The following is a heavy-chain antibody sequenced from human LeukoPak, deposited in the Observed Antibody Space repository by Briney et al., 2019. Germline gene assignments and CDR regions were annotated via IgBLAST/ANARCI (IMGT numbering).Heavy chain of an antibody. CDR3: ARAPDAAGTQHFDY. J-gene: IGHJ4*02. CDR1: GGSISSGGYS. D-gene: IGHD6-13*01. V-gene: IGHV4-30-2*01. Sequence: PSQTLSLTCAVSGGSISSGGYSWSWIRQPPGKGLEWIGYIYHSGSTYYNPSLKSRVTISADTSKNQFSLKLSSVTAADTAVYYCARAPDAAGTQHFDYWGQGTLVTVSS. CDR2: IYHSGST.